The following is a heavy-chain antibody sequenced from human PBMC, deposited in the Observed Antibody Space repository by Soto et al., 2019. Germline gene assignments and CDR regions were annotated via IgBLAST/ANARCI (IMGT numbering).Heavy chain of an antibody. CDR2: IRAYNGDT. CDR3: ARAGAAPYYYYGMDV. V-gene: IGHV1-18*01. J-gene: IGHJ6*02. CDR1: GYTFTASD. Sequence: GDSVKVSCKTSGYTFTASDIYWVRQAPGQGLEWMGWIRAYNGDTNYAQKFQTRVTMTTDKSTDTAYMDLRSLTSDDTAIYYCARAGAAPYYYYGMDVWGQGTTVTVSS. D-gene: IGHD1-26*01.